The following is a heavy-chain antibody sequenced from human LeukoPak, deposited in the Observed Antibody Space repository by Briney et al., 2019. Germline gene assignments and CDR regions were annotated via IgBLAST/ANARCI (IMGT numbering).Heavy chain of an antibody. CDR1: GFIVSSKY. Sequence: GGSLRLSCAASGFIVSSKYMSWVRQAPGMGLEWVSILYTGGRTYYADSVKGRFTISRDNSKNTLYLEMNSLKTEDTAVYYCTTRLKRELLYYYYGMDVWGQGTTVTVSS. D-gene: IGHD1-26*01. CDR2: LYTGGRT. J-gene: IGHJ6*02. CDR3: TTRLKRELLYYYYGMDV. V-gene: IGHV3-53*01.